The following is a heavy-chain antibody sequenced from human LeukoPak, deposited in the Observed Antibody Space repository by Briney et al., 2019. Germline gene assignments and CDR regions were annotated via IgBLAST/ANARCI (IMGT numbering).Heavy chain of an antibody. V-gene: IGHV1-18*01. D-gene: IGHD6-13*01. CDR2: ISAYNGNT. CDR3: ARDGATSSSWYYYYYGMDV. J-gene: IGHJ6*02. Sequence: ASVKVSCKASGYTFTSYGISWVRQAPGQGLEWMGWISAYNGNTNYAQKLQGRVTMTTDTSTSTAYMELRSLRSDDTAVYYCARDGATSSSWYYYYYGMDVWGQGTTVTVSS. CDR1: GYTFTSYG.